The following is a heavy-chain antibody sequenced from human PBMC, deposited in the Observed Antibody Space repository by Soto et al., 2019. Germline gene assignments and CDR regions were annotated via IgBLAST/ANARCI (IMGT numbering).Heavy chain of an antibody. CDR1: GHSFTTYW. Sequence: PGESLKISCEDSGHSFTTYWIAWVRQMPGKGLEWMGIIYPGDSRTTYSPSFQGQVTISADKSISTAYLQWSSLKASDTAMYYCARTYCGGDCYFYAFDIWGQGTMVTVSS. CDR3: ARTYCGGDCYFYAFDI. J-gene: IGHJ3*02. CDR2: IYPGDSRT. D-gene: IGHD2-21*02. V-gene: IGHV5-51*01.